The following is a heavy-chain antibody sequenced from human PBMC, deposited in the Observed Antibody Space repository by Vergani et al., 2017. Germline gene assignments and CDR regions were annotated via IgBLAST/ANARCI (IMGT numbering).Heavy chain of an antibody. CDR1: GFTFSSYA. J-gene: IGHJ6*03. CDR3: AEDQGGDDLGYYYDMDV. CDR2: ISYDGSNK. V-gene: IGHV3-30*04. Sequence: QVQLVESGGGVVQPGRSLSLSCAASGFTFSSYAMHWVRQAPGKGLAWVAVISYDGSNKYYADSVKGRFTISRDNSKNTLYLEMNSLRDEDTAVYDCAEDQGGDDLGYYYDMDVWGKGTTVTVSS. D-gene: IGHD3-16*01.